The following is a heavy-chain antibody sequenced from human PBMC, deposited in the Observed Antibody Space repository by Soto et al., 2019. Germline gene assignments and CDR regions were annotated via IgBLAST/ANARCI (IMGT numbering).Heavy chain of an antibody. CDR2: IKQDGSEK. CDR3: ARDHPYDFWSGYYNHWFDP. J-gene: IGHJ5*02. CDR1: GFTFSSYW. D-gene: IGHD3-3*01. V-gene: IGHV3-7*01. Sequence: GGSLRLSCAASGFTFSSYWMSWVRQAPGKGLEWVANIKQDGSEKYYVDSMKGRFTISRDNAKNSLYLQMNILRAEDTAVYYCARDHPYDFWSGYYNHWFDPWGQGTLVTVSS.